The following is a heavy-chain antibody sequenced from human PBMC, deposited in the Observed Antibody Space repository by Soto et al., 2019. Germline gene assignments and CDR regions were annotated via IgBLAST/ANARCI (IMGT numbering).Heavy chain of an antibody. CDR1: GFTFSTYA. CDR3: ARDKVPYSSSWYFDY. J-gene: IGHJ4*02. D-gene: IGHD6-13*01. V-gene: IGHV3-23*01. CDR2: LSAGGGST. Sequence: GGSLRLSCAASGFTFSTYAMSWVRQAPGKGLEWVSALSAGGGSTYYADSVKGRFIISRDNSINTLYLQMNSLRTEDTAVYYCARDKVPYSSSWYFDYWGQGTLVTVSS.